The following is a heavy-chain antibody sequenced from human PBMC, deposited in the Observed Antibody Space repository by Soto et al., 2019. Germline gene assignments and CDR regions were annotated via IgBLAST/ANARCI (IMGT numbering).Heavy chain of an antibody. D-gene: IGHD1-1*01. V-gene: IGHV4-39*01. CDR3: ARHVHNQGFEYYFDS. Sequence: SETLSLTCTVSGGSVSNSQYFWVWLRQPPGKGLEWIGTLSHCGSVCYIPSLNSPVTISVDTSKNQFSLKMPSVTAADTAVYYCARHVHNQGFEYYFDSWGQGTLVTVSS. CDR2: LSHCGSV. CDR1: GGSVSNSQYF. J-gene: IGHJ4*02.